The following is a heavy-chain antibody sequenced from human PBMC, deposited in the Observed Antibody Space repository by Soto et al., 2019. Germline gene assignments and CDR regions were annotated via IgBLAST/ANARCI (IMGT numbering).Heavy chain of an antibody. D-gene: IGHD4-17*01. CDR1: GFTFSTYW. CDR3: ARVLVEPTVGEYFDY. Sequence: PGGSLRLSCAASGFTFSTYWMHWVRQAPGKGLVWVSRINSDGSSISYADSVKGRFTISRDNAKNTLYLQMNSLRAEDTAVYYCARVLVEPTVGEYFDYWGQGTLVTVSS. V-gene: IGHV3-74*01. J-gene: IGHJ4*02. CDR2: INSDGSSI.